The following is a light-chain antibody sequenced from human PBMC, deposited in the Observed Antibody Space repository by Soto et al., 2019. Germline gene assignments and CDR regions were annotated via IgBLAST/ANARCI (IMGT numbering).Light chain of an antibody. CDR1: QSISSW. V-gene: IGKV1-5*01. Sequence: DIQMTQSPSTLSASVGDRVTITCRASQSISSWLAWYQQKPGKEPKLLIYDASSLESGVPSRFSGSGSGTEFTLTSSSLQPDDFATYYCQQYNRAFGPGTKVDIK. CDR3: QQYNRA. CDR2: DAS. J-gene: IGKJ3*01.